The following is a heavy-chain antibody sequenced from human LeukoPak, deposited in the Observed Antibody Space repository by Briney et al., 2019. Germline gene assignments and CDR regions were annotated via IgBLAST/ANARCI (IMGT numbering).Heavy chain of an antibody. CDR1: GGSISSGSYY. CDR2: IYTSGGT. CDR3: ARGRTVNNIAAAVKDDAFDI. J-gene: IGHJ3*02. D-gene: IGHD6-13*01. V-gene: IGHV4-61*02. Sequence: SETLSLTCTVSGGSISSGSYYWSWIRQPAGKGLEWIGRIYTSGGTNYNPSLKSRVTISVDTSKNQFSLKLSSVTAADTAVYYCARGRTVNNIAAAVKDDAFDIWGQGTMVTVSS.